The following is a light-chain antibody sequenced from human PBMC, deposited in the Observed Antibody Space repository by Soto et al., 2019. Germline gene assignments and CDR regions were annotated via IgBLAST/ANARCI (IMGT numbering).Light chain of an antibody. CDR3: ISYTSRNTFYV. V-gene: IGLV2-14*03. CDR2: EVT. CDR1: SSDIGAYNY. Sequence: QSALTQPPSASGSPGQSVTISCTGTSSDIGAYNYVSWYQQHAGKAPKLIIYEVTNRPSGVSNRFSGSKSGNTASLTISGLQAEDEADYYCISYTSRNTFYVFGSGTKVTVL. J-gene: IGLJ1*01.